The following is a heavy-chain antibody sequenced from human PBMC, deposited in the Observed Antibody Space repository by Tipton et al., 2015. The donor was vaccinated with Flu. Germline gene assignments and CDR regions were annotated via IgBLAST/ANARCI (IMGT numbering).Heavy chain of an antibody. Sequence: TLSLTCTVSGGSISSSSYYWGWIRQPPGKGLEWIGSIYHSGSTYYNPSLKSRVTISVDTSKNQFSLKLRSVTAADTAVYYCARQPSYETFGLFLPGWFDPWCQGTLVTVSS. J-gene: IGHJ5*02. D-gene: IGHD3/OR15-3a*01. V-gene: IGHV4-39*01. CDR2: IYHSGST. CDR1: GGSISSSSYY. CDR3: ARQPSYETFGLFLPGWFDP.